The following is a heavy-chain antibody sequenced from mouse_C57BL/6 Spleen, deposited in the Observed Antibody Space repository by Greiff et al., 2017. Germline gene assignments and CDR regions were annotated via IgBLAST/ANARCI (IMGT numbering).Heavy chain of an antibody. J-gene: IGHJ4*01. CDR3: AKVTWLGMDY. D-gene: IGHD3-3*01. CDR1: CFSLTSYG. V-gene: IGHV2-3*01. CDR2: IWGDGST. Sequence: VQLVDSFPFLFSPSHILSITCTFSCFSLTSYGVSWVRQPPGKGLEWLGVIWGDGSTNYHSALISRLSISKDNSKSQVFLKLNSLQTDDTATYYCAKVTWLGMDYWGQGTSVTVSS.